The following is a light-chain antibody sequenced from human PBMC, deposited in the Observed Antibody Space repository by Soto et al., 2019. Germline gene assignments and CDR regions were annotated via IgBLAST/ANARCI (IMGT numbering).Light chain of an antibody. J-gene: IGLJ2*01. Sequence: QSVLTQSPSASASLGASVKLTCTLSSGHSSYAIAWHQQQPEKGPRYLMKLNSDGSHSKGDGIPDRFSGSSSGAERYLTISSLQSEDEADYYCQTWDTGVLVFGGGTQLTVL. V-gene: IGLV4-69*01. CDR3: QTWDTGVLV. CDR1: SGHSSYA. CDR2: LNSDGSH.